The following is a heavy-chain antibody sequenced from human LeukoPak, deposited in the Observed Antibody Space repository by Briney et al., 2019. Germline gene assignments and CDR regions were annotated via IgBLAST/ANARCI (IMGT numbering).Heavy chain of an antibody. Sequence: SETLSLTCTVSGVSLSSRSYYWGWLRQAPGKGLAWIGSINRSGSTYYSPSFTSRVTISVDTSKNEFSLTMIPVSAADTAVYYCARHSYGSGTYYTNSGSSFDPWGQGTLVIVSS. J-gene: IGHJ5*02. CDR3: ARHSYGSGTYYTNSGSSFDP. D-gene: IGHD3-10*01. CDR2: INRSGST. CDR1: GVSLSSRSYY. V-gene: IGHV4-39*01.